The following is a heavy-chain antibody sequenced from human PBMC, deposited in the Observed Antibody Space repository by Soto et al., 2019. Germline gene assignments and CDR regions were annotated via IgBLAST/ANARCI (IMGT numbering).Heavy chain of an antibody. CDR3: ARSKANWGFFDY. D-gene: IGHD7-27*01. CDR1: GGSISTYY. J-gene: IGHJ4*02. Sequence: PSETLSLTCTVSGGSISTYYWSWIRQPPGKGLGWIGYIYYSGSTTYNPSLKSRVTFSVDTSKNQFSLKLSSVTAADTAVYYCARSKANWGFFDYWGQGTLVTVSS. V-gene: IGHV4-59*01. CDR2: IYYSGST.